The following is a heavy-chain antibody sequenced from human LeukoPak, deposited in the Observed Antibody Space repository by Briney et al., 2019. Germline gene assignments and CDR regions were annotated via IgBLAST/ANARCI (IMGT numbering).Heavy chain of an antibody. Sequence: PGGSLRLSCAASGFTFSSYWMHWVRQAPGKGLVWVSRINSDGSSTSYADSVKGRFTISRDNSKNTLYLQMNSLRAEDTAVYYCAKDVGSSWYRAFDIWGQGTMVTVSS. CDR3: AKDVGSSWYRAFDI. D-gene: IGHD6-13*01. CDR2: INSDGSST. J-gene: IGHJ3*02. V-gene: IGHV3-74*01. CDR1: GFTFSSYW.